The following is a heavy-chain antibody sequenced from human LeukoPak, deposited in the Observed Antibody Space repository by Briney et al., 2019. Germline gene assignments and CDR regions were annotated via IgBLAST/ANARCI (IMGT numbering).Heavy chain of an antibody. CDR1: GFTFSGSA. CDR2: IRSKANSYAT. D-gene: IGHD3-22*01. Sequence: GGSLRLSCAASGFTFSGSAMHWVRQASGKGLEWVGRIRSKANSYATAYAASVKGRFTISRDDSKNTAYLQMNSLKTEDTAVYYCTTTYYYDSSGYPDAFDIWGQGTMVTVSS. CDR3: TTTYYYDSSGYPDAFDI. J-gene: IGHJ3*02. V-gene: IGHV3-73*01.